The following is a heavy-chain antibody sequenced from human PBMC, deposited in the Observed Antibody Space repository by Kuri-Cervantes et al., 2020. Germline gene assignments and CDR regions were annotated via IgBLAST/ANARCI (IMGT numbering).Heavy chain of an antibody. CDR1: GFTFSSYA. CDR3: AREYWDPSYYGSGSYYPYFDY. Sequence: GESLKISCAASGFTFSSYAMHWVRQAPGKGLEWAAVISYDGSNKYYADSVKGRFTISRDNSKNTLYLQMNSLRAEGTAVYYCAREYWDPSYYGSGSYYPYFDYWGQGTLVTVSS. D-gene: IGHD3-10*01. CDR2: ISYDGSNK. V-gene: IGHV3-30-3*01. J-gene: IGHJ4*02.